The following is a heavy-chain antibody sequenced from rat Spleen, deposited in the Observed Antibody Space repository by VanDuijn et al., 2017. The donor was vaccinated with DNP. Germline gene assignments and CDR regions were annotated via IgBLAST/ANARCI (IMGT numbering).Heavy chain of an antibody. J-gene: IGHJ3*01. D-gene: IGHD1-10*01. V-gene: IGHV5-25*01. CDR1: GFTFNNYY. CDR3: ARQDFYNNKGGWFAY. Sequence: EVQLVESGGGLVQPGRSLKLSCTASGFTFNNYYMAWVRQAPKKGLEWVATISTSGTKTYYPDSVKGRFAISRDNAKSSLYLQMNSLKSEDTATYYCARQDFYNNKGGWFAYRGQGTLVTVSS. CDR2: ISTSGTKT.